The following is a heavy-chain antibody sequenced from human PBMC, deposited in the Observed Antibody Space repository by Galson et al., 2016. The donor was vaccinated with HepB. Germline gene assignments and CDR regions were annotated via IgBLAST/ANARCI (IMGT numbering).Heavy chain of an antibody. J-gene: IGHJ4*02. CDR1: GDSVSSNSAG. V-gene: IGHV6-1*01. CDR3: ARSYLLGRGFGW. Sequence: CAISGDSVSSNSAGWYWIRQSPSRGLEWLGRTYYRSQWHFDYAESVKSRITINPDTSKNQFSLHLNSVTPEDTGVYYCARSYLLGRGFGWWGPGTPVTVSS. D-gene: IGHD3-10*01. CDR2: TYYRSQWHF.